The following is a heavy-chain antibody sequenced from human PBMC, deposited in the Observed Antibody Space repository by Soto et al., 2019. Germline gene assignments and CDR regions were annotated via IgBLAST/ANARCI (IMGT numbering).Heavy chain of an antibody. V-gene: IGHV4-59*08. CDR3: ARQITGTTFFSRWFDP. D-gene: IGHD1-7*01. J-gene: IGHJ5*02. CDR2: IYYSGST. Sequence: QVQLQESGPGLVKPSETLSLTCTVSGGSISSYYWSWIRQPPGKGLEWIGYIYYSGSTNYNPSLKSRVTISVDTSKNQFSLKLSSVTAADTAVYYCARQITGTTFFSRWFDPWGQGTLVTVSS. CDR1: GGSISSYY.